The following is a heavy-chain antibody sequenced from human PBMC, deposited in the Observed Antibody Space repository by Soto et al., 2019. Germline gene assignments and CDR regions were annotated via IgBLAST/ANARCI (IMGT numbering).Heavy chain of an antibody. CDR2: IYWDDDK. Sequence: QITLKESGPTLVKPTQTLTLTCTFSGFSLRTSGVGVGWIRQPPGKALEWLALIYWDDDKRYSPSLKSRLTITKDTSKNQVVITMTNIDPVDTATYYCEHRPPHRCEQLVLWDYWCQGALVTVSS. D-gene: IGHD6-13*01. V-gene: IGHV2-5*02. J-gene: IGHJ4*02. CDR1: GFSLRTSGVG. CDR3: EHRPPHRCEQLVLWDY.